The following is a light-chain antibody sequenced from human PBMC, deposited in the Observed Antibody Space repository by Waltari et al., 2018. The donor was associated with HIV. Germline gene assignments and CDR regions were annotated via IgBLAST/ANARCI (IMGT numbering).Light chain of an antibody. CDR1: NSDYATYKF. CDR2: DVS. J-gene: IGLJ1*01. V-gene: IGLV2-11*01. CDR3: CAYTCDFV. Sequence: QSVLTQPRSGSASPGRSVTISCAGRNSDYATYKFVSWYQQRSGKAPKLIIYDVSKRSSGVPPRFSGSSSDNTASLTISDLRTDDEADSYGCAYTCDFVCGDGTTLTVL.